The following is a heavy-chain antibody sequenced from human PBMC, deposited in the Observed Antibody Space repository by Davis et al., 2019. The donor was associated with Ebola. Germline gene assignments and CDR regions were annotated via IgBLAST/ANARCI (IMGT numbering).Heavy chain of an antibody. D-gene: IGHD3-3*01. CDR2: MSYDGSNE. CDR1: GFTFSSYA. V-gene: IGHV3-30*18. Sequence: PGGSLRPSCATSGFTFSSYAIHWVRQAPGKGLEWVAVMSYDGSNEYYADSVKGRFIISRDISKKTLYLQMNSLRAEDTAVYYCAKDEPQIYEFLSGYNDTWGPGTLVTASS. J-gene: IGHJ5*02. CDR3: AKDEPQIYEFLSGYNDT.